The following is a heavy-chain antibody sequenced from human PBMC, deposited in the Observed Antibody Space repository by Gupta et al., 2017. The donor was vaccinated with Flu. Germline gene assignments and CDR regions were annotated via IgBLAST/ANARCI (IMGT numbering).Heavy chain of an antibody. CDR3: AASLGYCSGGSCRREKNWFDP. CDR2: TYYRSKWYN. D-gene: IGHD2-15*01. V-gene: IGHV6-1*01. Sequence: QVQLQQSGPGLVKPSQTLSLTCAISGDSVSSNSAAWNWIRQSPSRGLEWLGRTYYRSKWYNDYAVSVKSRITINPDTSKNQFSLQLNSVTPEDTAVYYCAASLGYCSGGSCRREKNWFDPWGQGTLVTVSS. J-gene: IGHJ5*02. CDR1: GDSVSSNSAA.